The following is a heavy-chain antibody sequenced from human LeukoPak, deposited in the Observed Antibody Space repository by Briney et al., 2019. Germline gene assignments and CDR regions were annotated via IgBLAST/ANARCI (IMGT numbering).Heavy chain of an antibody. CDR1: GYTFTSYD. J-gene: IGHJ5*02. D-gene: IGHD6-13*01. CDR3: ARELGQHPFNWFDP. V-gene: IGHV1-8*01. Sequence: AASVKVSCKASGYTFTSYDINWVRQATGQGLEWMGWMNPNSGNTGYAQKFQGRVTMTRNTSISTAYMELSSLRSEDTAVYYCARELGQHPFNWFDPWGQGTLVTVSS. CDR2: MNPNSGNT.